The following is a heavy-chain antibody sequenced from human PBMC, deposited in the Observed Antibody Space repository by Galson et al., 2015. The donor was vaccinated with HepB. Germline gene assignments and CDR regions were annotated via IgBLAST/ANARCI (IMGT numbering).Heavy chain of an antibody. CDR2: ISSSSSYI. CDR1: GFTFSSYS. D-gene: IGHD4-17*01. Sequence: SLRLSCAASGFTFSSYSMNWVRQAPGKGLEWVSSISSSSSYIYYADSVKGRFTISRDNAKNSLYLQMNSLRAEDTAVYYCARDLETSTVIPEYYYYGMDVWGQGTTVTVSS. J-gene: IGHJ6*02. CDR3: ARDLETSTVIPEYYYYGMDV. V-gene: IGHV3-21*01.